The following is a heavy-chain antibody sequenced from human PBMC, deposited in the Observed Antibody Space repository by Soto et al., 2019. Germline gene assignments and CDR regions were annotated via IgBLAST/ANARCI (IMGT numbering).Heavy chain of an antibody. CDR1: GGSFSGYY. CDR2: INHSGST. J-gene: IGHJ4*02. Sequence: SETLSLTCAVYGGSFSGYYWSWIRQPPGKGLEWIGEINHSGSTNYNPSLKSRVTISVDTSKNQFSLKLSSVTAADTAVYYCARGSSKVPTTGTPLPRDGYNLVPFDYWGQGTLVTVSS. D-gene: IGHD5-12*01. V-gene: IGHV4-34*01. CDR3: ARGSSKVPTTGTPLPRDGYNLVPFDY.